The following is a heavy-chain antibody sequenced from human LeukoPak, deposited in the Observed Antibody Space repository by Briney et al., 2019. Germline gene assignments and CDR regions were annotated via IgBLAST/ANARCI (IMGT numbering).Heavy chain of an antibody. CDR3: AGAGDYAGSY. Sequence: SSETLSLTCAVYGGPFSGYYWSWIRQPPGKGLEWIGEINHSGSTNYSPSLKSRVTISVDTSKNQSSLKLSSVTAADTAVYYCAGAGDYAGSYWGQGTLVTVSS. CDR2: INHSGST. J-gene: IGHJ4*02. D-gene: IGHD4-17*01. V-gene: IGHV4-34*01. CDR1: GGPFSGYY.